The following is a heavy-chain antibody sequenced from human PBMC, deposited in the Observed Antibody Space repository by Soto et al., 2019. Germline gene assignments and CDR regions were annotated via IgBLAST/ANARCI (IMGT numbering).Heavy chain of an antibody. CDR1: GGSIISSNC. D-gene: IGHD6-19*01. V-gene: IGHV4-4*02. CDR2: IYHSGST. CDR3: ARVQGAVAGTFDY. J-gene: IGHJ4*02. Sequence: SETLSLTCAVSGGSIISSNCWIVFRQPPGKGLEWIGEIYHSGSTNYNPSLKSRVTISVDKSKNQFSLKLSSVTAADTAVYYCARVQGAVAGTFDYWGQGTLVTVSS.